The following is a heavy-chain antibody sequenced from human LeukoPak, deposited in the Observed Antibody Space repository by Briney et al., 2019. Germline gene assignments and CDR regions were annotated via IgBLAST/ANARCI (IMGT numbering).Heavy chain of an antibody. CDR2: INHSGST. CDR1: GGSFSGYY. CDR3: ARGRGGKYK. D-gene: IGHD4-23*01. V-gene: IGHV4-34*01. Sequence: KPSETLSLTCAVYGGSFSGYYWSWIRQPPGKGLEWIGEINHSGSTNYNPSLKSRVTISVDTSKNQFSLKLSSVTAADTAVYYCARGRGGKYKWGQGTLVTVSS. J-gene: IGHJ4*02.